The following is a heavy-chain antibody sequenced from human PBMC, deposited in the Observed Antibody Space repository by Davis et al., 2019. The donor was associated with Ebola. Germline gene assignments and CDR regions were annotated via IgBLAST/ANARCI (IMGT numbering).Heavy chain of an antibody. V-gene: IGHV1-69*13. CDR1: GGTFSSYA. Sequence: SVKVSCKASGGTFSSYAISWVRQAPGQGLEWMGGIIPIFGTANYAQKFQGRVTITADESTSTAYMELSSPRSDDTAVYYCARGSPYCTNGVCYVGDYWGQGTLVTVSS. CDR2: IIPIFGTA. D-gene: IGHD2-8*01. J-gene: IGHJ4*02. CDR3: ARGSPYCTNGVCYVGDY.